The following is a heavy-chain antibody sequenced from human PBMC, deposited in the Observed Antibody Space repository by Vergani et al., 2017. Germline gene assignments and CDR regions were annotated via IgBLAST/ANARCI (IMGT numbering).Heavy chain of an antibody. Sequence: QVQLQESGPGLVKPSETLSLTCAVSGFSIDNGYYWGWIRQPPGKGLEWIATVFHSGSTYYNPSLRRRVTMSVETSKNQFSLKLSTLTAADTAVYYCARQFWVSQGVGAFESWGHGTEVSVSS. V-gene: IGHV4-38-2*01. CDR2: VFHSGST. J-gene: IGHJ3*02. CDR3: ARQFWVSQGVGAFES. CDR1: GFSIDNGYY. D-gene: IGHD3-16*01.